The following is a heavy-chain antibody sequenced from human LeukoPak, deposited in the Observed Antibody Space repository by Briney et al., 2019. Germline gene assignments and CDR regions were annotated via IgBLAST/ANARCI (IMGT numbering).Heavy chain of an antibody. CDR3: ARGHGTYFDS. Sequence: SETLSLTCTVSGGSISSYYWSWIRQPPGQGLEWSGYIFYSGSTTYNPSLKSRVIISLDTSKNQFSLRLSSVTAADTAVYYCARGHGTYFDSWGQGPLVTVSS. J-gene: IGHJ4*02. CDR1: GGSISSYY. CDR2: IFYSGST. D-gene: IGHD1-26*01. V-gene: IGHV4-59*01.